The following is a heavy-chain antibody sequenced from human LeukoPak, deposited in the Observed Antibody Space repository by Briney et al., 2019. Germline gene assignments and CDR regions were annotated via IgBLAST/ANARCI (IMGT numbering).Heavy chain of an antibody. CDR2: ISSSSSYI. D-gene: IGHD1-14*01. Sequence: GGSLRLSCAASGFTFSSYSMNWVRQAPGKGLEWVSSISSSSSYIYYADSVKGRFTISRDNSKNTLYLQMNSLRAEDTAVYYCAKSELGGDFDYWGQGTLVTVSS. J-gene: IGHJ4*02. CDR1: GFTFSSYS. CDR3: AKSELGGDFDY. V-gene: IGHV3-21*04.